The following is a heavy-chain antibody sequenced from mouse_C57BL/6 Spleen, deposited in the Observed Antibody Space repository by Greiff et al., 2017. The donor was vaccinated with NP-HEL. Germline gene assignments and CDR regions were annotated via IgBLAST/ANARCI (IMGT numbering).Heavy chain of an antibody. CDR1: GYSITSGYY. V-gene: IGHV3-6*01. Sequence: EVQVVESGPGLVKPSQSLSLTCSVTGYSITSGYYWNWIRQFPGNKLEWMGYISYDGSNNYNPSLKNRISITRDTSKNQFFLKLNSVTTEDTATYYCARAWTTVAPFGYWGQGTTLTVSS. D-gene: IGHD1-1*01. CDR2: ISYDGSN. CDR3: ARAWTTVAPFGY. J-gene: IGHJ2*01.